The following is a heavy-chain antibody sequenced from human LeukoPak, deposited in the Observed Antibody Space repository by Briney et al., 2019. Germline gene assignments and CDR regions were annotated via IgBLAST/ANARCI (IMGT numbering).Heavy chain of an antibody. CDR1: GGTFSSYA. CDR3: AAGFYDFWSETDYYYYMDV. CDR2: IIPKFGAA. J-gene: IGHJ6*03. Sequence: ASVKVSCKASGGTFSSYAISWGRQAPGQGLEWVGGIIPKFGAANYAQKFQGRVTFTTDESTSTAYMELSRLRSEVTAIFYCAAGFYDFWSETDYYYYMDVWGKGTTVTVSS. D-gene: IGHD3-3*01. V-gene: IGHV1-69*05.